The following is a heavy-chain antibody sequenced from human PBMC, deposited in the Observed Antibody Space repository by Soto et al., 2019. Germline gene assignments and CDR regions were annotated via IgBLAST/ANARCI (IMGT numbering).Heavy chain of an antibody. Sequence: QVQLVQSGAEVKKPGSSVNVSCKASGGTFSSYAISWVRQAPGQGLEWMGGIIPIFGTANYAQKFQGRVPITADESTSTAYMELSSLRSEDTAVYYCARTMYYYDSSGYYPMGYWGQGTLVTVSS. D-gene: IGHD3-22*01. CDR1: GGTFSSYA. V-gene: IGHV1-69*01. CDR2: IIPIFGTA. J-gene: IGHJ4*02. CDR3: ARTMYYYDSSGYYPMGY.